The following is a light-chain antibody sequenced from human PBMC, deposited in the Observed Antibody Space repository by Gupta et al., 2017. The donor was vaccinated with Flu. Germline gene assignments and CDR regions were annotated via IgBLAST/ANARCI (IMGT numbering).Light chain of an antibody. V-gene: IGKV2-28*01. CDR3: MQALQTPLT. J-gene: IGKJ4*01. CDR1: QSLLHSNGYNY. Sequence: DIVMTQSPLSLPVTPGEPASISCRSSQSLLHSNGYNYLDWYLQKPGQSPQLLIYLGSNRASGVPDMFSGSGSGTDFTLKISRVGAEDVGVYYCMQALQTPLTFGGGTKVEIK. CDR2: LGS.